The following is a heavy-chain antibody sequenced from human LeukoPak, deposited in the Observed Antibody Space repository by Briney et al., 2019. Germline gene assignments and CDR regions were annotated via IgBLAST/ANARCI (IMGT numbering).Heavy chain of an antibody. V-gene: IGHV4-34*01. CDR2: INHSGST. J-gene: IGHJ3*02. D-gene: IGHD3-3*01. Sequence: QSSETLSLTCAVYGGSFSGYYWSWIRQPPGKGLEWIGEINHSGSTNYNPSLKSRVTISVVTSKNQFSLKLSSVTAAVTAVYYCARGQILWSGYYYVGGPAFDIWGQGTMVTVSS. CDR3: ARGQILWSGYYYVGGPAFDI. CDR1: GGSFSGYY.